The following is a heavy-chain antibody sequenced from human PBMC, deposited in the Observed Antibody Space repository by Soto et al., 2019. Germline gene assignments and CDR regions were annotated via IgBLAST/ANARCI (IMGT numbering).Heavy chain of an antibody. D-gene: IGHD1-20*01. CDR1: SGSISSSNW. J-gene: IGHJ4*01. Sequence: QVQLQESGPGLVKPSGTLSLTCAVSSGSISSSNWWSWVRQPPGKGLEWIGEIFQSGRPNYNLSLNSRVTISLVKSYIEVSLKLSSVTAADTARLYCARSSNAIIGTMNFHHWCHGILVTVSS. V-gene: IGHV4-4*02. CDR3: ARSSNAIIGTMNFHH. CDR2: IFQSGRP.